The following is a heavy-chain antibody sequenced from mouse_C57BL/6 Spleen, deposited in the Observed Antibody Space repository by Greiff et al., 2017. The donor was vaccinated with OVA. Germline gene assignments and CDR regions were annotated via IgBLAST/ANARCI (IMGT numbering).Heavy chain of an antibody. CDR3: ARSREIITTVVEGFAY. J-gene: IGHJ3*01. Sequence: QVQLQQPGTELVKPGASVKLSCKASGYTFTSYWMHWVKQRPGQGLEWIGNINPSNGGTNYNEKFKSKATLTVDKSSSTAYMQLSSLTSEDSAVYYCARSREIITTVVEGFAYWGQGTLVTVSA. CDR2: INPSNGGT. V-gene: IGHV1-53*01. CDR1: GYTFTSYW. D-gene: IGHD1-1*01.